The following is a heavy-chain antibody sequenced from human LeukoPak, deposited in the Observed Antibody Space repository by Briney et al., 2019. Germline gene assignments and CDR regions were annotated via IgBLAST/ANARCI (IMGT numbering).Heavy chain of an antibody. Sequence: GGSLRLSCAASGFTFSNYDMSWVRQAPGKGLEWVSGISGSGGSTYHADSVKGRFTISRDNSKNTLYLQMNSLRAEDTAVYYCAKELDSSGYFDYWGQGTMVTVSS. CDR2: ISGSGGST. CDR1: GFTFSNYD. V-gene: IGHV3-23*01. CDR3: AKELDSSGYFDY. D-gene: IGHD3-22*01. J-gene: IGHJ4*02.